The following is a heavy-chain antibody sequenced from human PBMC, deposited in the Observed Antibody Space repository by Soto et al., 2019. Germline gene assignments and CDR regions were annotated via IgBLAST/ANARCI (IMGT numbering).Heavy chain of an antibody. Sequence: QVQLVESGGGVVQPGRSLRLSCAASGFTFSHYAMHWVRQAPGKGLEWVALMSYDGSNEYYADSVKGRFTISRDNSKNTLYLQMNSLRAEDTAVYYCAKDGSHSCEYWGQGALVGVSS. CDR1: GFTFSHYA. J-gene: IGHJ4*02. CDR3: AKDGSHSCEY. CDR2: MSYDGSNE. V-gene: IGHV3-30*18. D-gene: IGHD1-26*01.